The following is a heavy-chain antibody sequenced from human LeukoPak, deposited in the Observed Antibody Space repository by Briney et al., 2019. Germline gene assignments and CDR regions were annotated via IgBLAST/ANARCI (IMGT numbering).Heavy chain of an antibody. J-gene: IGHJ4*02. CDR2: ISYDGSNK. V-gene: IGHV3-30-3*01. CDR3: ARDSSGTVDTAMVSFDY. D-gene: IGHD5-18*01. CDR1: GFTFSSYA. Sequence: GGSLRLSCAASGFTFSSYAMHWVRQAPGKGLEWVAVISYDGSNKYYADSVKGRFTISRDNSKNTLYLQMNSLRAEDTAVYYCARDSSGTVDTAMVSFDYWGQGTLVTVSS.